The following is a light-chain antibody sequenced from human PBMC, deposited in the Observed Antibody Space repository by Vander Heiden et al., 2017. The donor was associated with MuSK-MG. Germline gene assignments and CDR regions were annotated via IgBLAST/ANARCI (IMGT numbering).Light chain of an antibody. Sequence: SYELTQPPSVSVSPGQTARITCSGDALPKQYAYWYQQKPGQAPVLVIYKDTVRPSGIPERFSGSSSGTTVTLTISGVQTEDEADYSCQSADSSGTYVVFGGGTKLTVL. CDR1: ALPKQY. V-gene: IGLV3-25*03. CDR2: KDT. J-gene: IGLJ2*01. CDR3: QSADSSGTYVV.